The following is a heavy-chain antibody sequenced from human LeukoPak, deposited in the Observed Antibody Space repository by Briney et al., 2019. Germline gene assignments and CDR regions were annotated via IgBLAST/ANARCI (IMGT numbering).Heavy chain of an antibody. CDR1: GYTFSSYD. CDR3: ARLSETRAFYPGGRYLYLAY. J-gene: IGHJ4*02. V-gene: IGHV1-8*01. Sequence: GASVKASCKASGYTFSSYDINWVRQATGQRLEWMGWMNPSTGNTGYALKFQGRVTMTRDTSTSTAYMELSSLKSEDTAVYYCARLSETRAFYPGGRYLYLAYWGQGAQVTVSS. CDR2: MNPSTGNT. D-gene: IGHD2-8*02.